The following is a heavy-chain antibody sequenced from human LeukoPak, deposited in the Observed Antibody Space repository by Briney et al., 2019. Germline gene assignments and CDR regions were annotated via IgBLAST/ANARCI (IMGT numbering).Heavy chain of an antibody. D-gene: IGHD1-26*01. CDR2: IYYRGNT. CDR3: AGRRTYYVFDY. CDR1: GGSVNNYY. J-gene: IGHJ4*02. Sequence: PSETLSLTCTVSGGSVNNYYWSWIRQSPGKGLEWIGYIYYRGNTNYNPSLESRVTISIDTSKNQFSLKLSSVTAADTAVYYCAGRRTYYVFDYWGQGTLVTVSS. V-gene: IGHV4-59*02.